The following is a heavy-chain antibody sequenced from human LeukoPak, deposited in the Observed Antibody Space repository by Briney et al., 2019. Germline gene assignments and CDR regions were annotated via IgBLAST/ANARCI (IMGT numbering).Heavy chain of an antibody. CDR1: VFTFSSYE. CDR3: AREPYYYGMDV. V-gene: IGHV3-48*03. J-gene: IGHJ6*02. CDR2: ISSSGSTI. Sequence: GGSLRLSCAASVFTFSSYEMNWVRQAPGKGLEWVSYISSSGSTIYYADSVKGRFTISRDNAKNSLYLQMNSLRAEDTAVYYCAREPYYYGMDVWGQGTTVTVSS.